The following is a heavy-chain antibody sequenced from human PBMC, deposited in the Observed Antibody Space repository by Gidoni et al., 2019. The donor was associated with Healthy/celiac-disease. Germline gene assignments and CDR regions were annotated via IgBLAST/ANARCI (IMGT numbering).Heavy chain of an antibody. CDR1: GFSLSNARMG. Sequence: QVTLKESGPVLVKPTETLTLTCTVSGFSLSNARMGVSWIRQPPGKALEWLAHIFSNDEKSYSTSLKSRLTISKDTSKSQVVLTMTNMDPVDTATYYCARTRGTVTNPKYYYGMDVWGQGTTVTVSS. J-gene: IGHJ6*02. V-gene: IGHV2-26*01. CDR2: IFSNDEK. CDR3: ARTRGTVTNPKYYYGMDV. D-gene: IGHD4-17*01.